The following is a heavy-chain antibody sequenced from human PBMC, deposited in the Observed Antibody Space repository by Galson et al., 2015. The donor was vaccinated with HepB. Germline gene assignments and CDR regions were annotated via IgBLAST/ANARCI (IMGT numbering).Heavy chain of an antibody. CDR3: ARGGGGSYFVDYYYYGMDV. CDR1: GYTFTSYY. V-gene: IGHV1-46*01. J-gene: IGHJ6*02. Sequence: SVKVSCKASGYTFTSYYMHWVRQAPGQGLEWMGIINPSGGSTSYAQKFQGRVTMTRDTSTSTVYMELSSLRSEDTAVYYWARGGGGSYFVDYYYYGMDVWGQGTTVTVSS. CDR2: INPSGGST. D-gene: IGHD1-26*01.